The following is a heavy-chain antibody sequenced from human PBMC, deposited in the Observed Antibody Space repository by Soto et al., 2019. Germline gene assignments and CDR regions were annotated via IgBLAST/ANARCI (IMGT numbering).Heavy chain of an antibody. Sequence: EVQLLESGGGLVQPGGSLRLSCAASGFTFSSYAMSWVRQAPGKGLEWVSAISGSGGSTYYADSVKGRFTISRDNSKNTRYLQMNSLRAEDTAVYYCAKEARYCSGGSCYSRYYYYYGMDVWGQGTTVTVSS. V-gene: IGHV3-23*01. CDR1: GFTFSSYA. D-gene: IGHD2-15*01. J-gene: IGHJ6*02. CDR2: ISGSGGST. CDR3: AKEARYCSGGSCYSRYYYYYGMDV.